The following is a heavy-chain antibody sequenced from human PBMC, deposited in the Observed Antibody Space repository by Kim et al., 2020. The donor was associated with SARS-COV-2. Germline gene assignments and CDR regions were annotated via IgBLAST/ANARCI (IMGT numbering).Heavy chain of an antibody. V-gene: IGHV4-30-2*05. J-gene: IGHJ4*02. D-gene: IGHD2-21*02. CDR3: ARGPPIGGGDCYSH. Sequence: NPTLNGRVTKARDTSKNQFSLKLSSATAADTAVYYCARGPPIGGGDCYSHWGQGTLVTVSS.